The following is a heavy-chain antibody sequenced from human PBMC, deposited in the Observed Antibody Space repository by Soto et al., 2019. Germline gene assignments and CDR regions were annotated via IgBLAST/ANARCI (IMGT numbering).Heavy chain of an antibody. CDR1: GYTFTSYD. J-gene: IGHJ4*02. Sequence: QVQLVQSGAEVKKPGASVKVSCKASGYTFTSYDISWVRQATGQGLEWMGWMNPNSGNTGYAQKFQGRVTMTRNTSISTAYMELSSLRSEDTAVYYCAALVTHNRYCSGGSCYAPIDYWGQGTLVTVSS. D-gene: IGHD2-15*01. CDR2: MNPNSGNT. V-gene: IGHV1-8*01. CDR3: AALVTHNRYCSGGSCYAPIDY.